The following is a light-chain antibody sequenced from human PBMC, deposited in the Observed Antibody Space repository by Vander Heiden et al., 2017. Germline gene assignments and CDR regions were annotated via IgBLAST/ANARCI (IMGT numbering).Light chain of an antibody. V-gene: IGKV1-13*02. CDR3: KQFNSYTFT. Sequence: AIQLTQSPSCLSASVGDRVTITCRARQGISSHLAWYQQKPGKAPKLLIYDASSLESGVPSRFSGSGSGTDFTLTISSLQPEDFATYYCKQFNSYTFTFGPGTKVDI. CDR2: DAS. CDR1: QGISSH. J-gene: IGKJ3*01.